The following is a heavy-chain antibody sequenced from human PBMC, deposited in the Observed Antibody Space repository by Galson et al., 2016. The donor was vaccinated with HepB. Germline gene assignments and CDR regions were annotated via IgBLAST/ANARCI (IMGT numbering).Heavy chain of an antibody. V-gene: IGHV3-53*01. CDR3: ATGPSSTAAIRDY. Sequence: SLRLSCAASGFTVSSNHMTWVRQPPGKGLECVSVIYSGGSTDYADSVKGRFTISRDNSKNTLYLQMNSLRAEDTAVYYCATGPSSTAAIRDYWGQGTLVTVSS. D-gene: IGHD2-21*02. J-gene: IGHJ4*02. CDR1: GFTVSSNH. CDR2: IYSGGST.